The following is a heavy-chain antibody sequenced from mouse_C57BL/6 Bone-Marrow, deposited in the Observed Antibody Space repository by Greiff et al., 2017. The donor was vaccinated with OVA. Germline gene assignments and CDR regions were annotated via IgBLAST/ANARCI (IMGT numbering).Heavy chain of an antibody. J-gene: IGHJ1*03. V-gene: IGHV3-6*01. Sequence: EVQVAESGPGLVKPSQSLSLTCSVTGYSITSGYYWNWIRQFPGNKLEWMGYISYDGSNNYNPSLKNRISITRDTSKNQFFLKLNSVTTEDTATYYCVSPWYCDVWGTGTTVTVSS. CDR2: ISYDGSN. CDR1: GYSITSGYY. CDR3: VSPWYCDV.